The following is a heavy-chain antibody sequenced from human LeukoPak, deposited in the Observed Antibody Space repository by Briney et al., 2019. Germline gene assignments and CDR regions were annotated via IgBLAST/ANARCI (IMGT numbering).Heavy chain of an antibody. CDR3: ARDHNTRELLSDTRWFDP. D-gene: IGHD1-26*01. CDR1: GFTFSNAW. J-gene: IGHJ5*02. Sequence: GGSLRLSCAASGFTFSNAWMSWVRQAPGKGLEWVANIKQDGSEKYYVDSVKGRFTISRDNAKNSLYLQMNSLRAEDTAVYYCARDHNTRELLSDTRWFDPWGQGTLVTVSS. CDR2: IKQDGSEK. V-gene: IGHV3-7*01.